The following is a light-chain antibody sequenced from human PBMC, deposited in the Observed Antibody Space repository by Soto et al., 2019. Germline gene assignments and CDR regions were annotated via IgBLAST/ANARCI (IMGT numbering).Light chain of an antibody. Sequence: VLTQPASVSGSPGQSITISCTGTSSDVGGYNYVSWYQHHPGKAPKLMIYDVTNRPSGVSYRFSGSKSGNTASLTISGLQAEDEADYYCSSYTSSSTYVFGTGTKVTVL. CDR3: SSYTSSSTYV. V-gene: IGLV2-14*03. J-gene: IGLJ1*01. CDR2: DVT. CDR1: SSDVGGYNY.